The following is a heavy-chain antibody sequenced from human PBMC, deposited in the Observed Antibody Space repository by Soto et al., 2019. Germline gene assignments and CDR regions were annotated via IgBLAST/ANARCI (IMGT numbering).Heavy chain of an antibody. CDR1: GGSISSYY. CDR2: IYYSGST. Sequence: QVQLQESGPGLVKPSETLSLTCTVSGGSISSYYWSWIRQPPGKGLEWIGYIYYSGSTNYNPSLKRRVTISVDTSKNQFSLKLSSVTAADTAVYYCARLRWNNWYFDLWGRGTLVTVSS. CDR3: ARLRWNNWYFDL. V-gene: IGHV4-59*01. J-gene: IGHJ2*01. D-gene: IGHD4-17*01.